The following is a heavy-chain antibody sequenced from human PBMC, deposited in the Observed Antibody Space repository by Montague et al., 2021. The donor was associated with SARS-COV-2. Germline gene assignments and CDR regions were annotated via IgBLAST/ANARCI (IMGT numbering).Heavy chain of an antibody. V-gene: IGHV4-39*07. J-gene: IGHJ6*02. CDR3: ARDKCQQLAPGVYYYYGMDV. Sequence: SETLSLTCTVSGGSISSSSYYWGWIRQPPGKGLEWIGSIYDSGSTYYNPSLKSRVTISVDTSKNQFSLKLSSVTAADTAVYYGARDKCQQLAPGVYYYYGMDVWGQGTTVTVSS. CDR2: IYDSGST. CDR1: GGSISSSSYY. D-gene: IGHD6-13*01.